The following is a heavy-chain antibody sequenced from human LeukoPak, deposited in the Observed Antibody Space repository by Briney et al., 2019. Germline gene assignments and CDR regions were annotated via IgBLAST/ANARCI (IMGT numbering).Heavy chain of an antibody. D-gene: IGHD6-13*01. Sequence: GASVKVSCKASGYTFTSYGISWVRQAPGQGLEWMGWISAYNGNTNYAQKLQGRVTMTTDTSTSTAYMELRSLRSDDTAVYYCARDAAAAIPNWFDPWAREPWSPSPQ. J-gene: IGHJ5*02. CDR2: ISAYNGNT. CDR1: GYTFTSYG. V-gene: IGHV1-18*01. CDR3: ARDAAAAIPNWFDP.